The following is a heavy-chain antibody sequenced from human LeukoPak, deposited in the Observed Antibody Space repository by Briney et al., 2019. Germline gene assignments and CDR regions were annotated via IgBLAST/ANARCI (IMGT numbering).Heavy chain of an antibody. V-gene: IGHV3-33*01. CDR1: GFTFSSYG. J-gene: IGHJ6*02. Sequence: GGSLRLSCAASGFTFSSYGMHWVRQAPGKGLEWVAVIWYDGSNKYYADSVKGRFTISRDNSKNTLYLQMNSPRDEDTAVYYCARDLNGSGRGGDYYYYGMDVWGQGTTVTVSS. D-gene: IGHD3-10*01. CDR3: ARDLNGSGRGGDYYYYGMDV. CDR2: IWYDGSNK.